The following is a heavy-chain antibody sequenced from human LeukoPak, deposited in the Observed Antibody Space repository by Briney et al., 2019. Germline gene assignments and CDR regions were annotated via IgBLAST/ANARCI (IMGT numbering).Heavy chain of an antibody. CDR1: GDSISSGGYS. CDR2: MYYRGSS. D-gene: IGHD4-17*01. V-gene: IGHV4-30-2*01. CDR3: ARRDSTTVTSNWFDH. J-gene: IGHJ5*02. Sequence: SETLSLPCAVSGDSISSGGYSWSWIRPPPGKGLEWIGYMYYRGSSYYNPSLKSRVTIEIDGSKNQLSLKLRFVTAADTAVYYCARRDSTTVTSNWFDHWGQGTLVTVSS.